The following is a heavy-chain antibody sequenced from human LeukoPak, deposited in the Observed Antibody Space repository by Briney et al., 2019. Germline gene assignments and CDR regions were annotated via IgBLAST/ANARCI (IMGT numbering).Heavy chain of an antibody. J-gene: IGHJ6*02. D-gene: IGHD4-17*01. CDR1: GFTFSSYG. CDR2: ISYDGSNK. Sequence: GRSLRLSCAASGFTFSSYGMHWVRQAPGKGLERVAVISYDGSNKYYADSVKGRFTISRDNSKNTLYLQMNSLRAEDTAVYYCARGGRTTWHGMDVWGQGTTVTVSS. V-gene: IGHV3-30*03. CDR3: ARGGRTTWHGMDV.